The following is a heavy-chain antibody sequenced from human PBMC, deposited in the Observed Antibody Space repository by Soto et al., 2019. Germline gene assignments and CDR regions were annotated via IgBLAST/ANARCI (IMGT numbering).Heavy chain of an antibody. CDR1: GFTFSSYS. Sequence: EVPLVESGGGLVQPGGSLRLSCAASGFTFSSYSMNWVRQAPGKGLEWVSYISSSSSTIYYADSVKGRFTISRDNAXXSRYPQMNSLRAEDTAVYYCARHPERIAQIGWFDPWGQGTLVTVSS. CDR2: ISSSSSTI. V-gene: IGHV3-48*01. D-gene: IGHD6-13*01. CDR3: ARHPERIAQIGWFDP. J-gene: IGHJ5*02.